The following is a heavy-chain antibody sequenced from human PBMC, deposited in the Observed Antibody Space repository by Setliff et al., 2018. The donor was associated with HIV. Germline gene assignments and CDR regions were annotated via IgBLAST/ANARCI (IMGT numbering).Heavy chain of an antibody. CDR3: AKDDRYYYDTSGSPSNWFDP. D-gene: IGHD3-22*01. Sequence: ASVKVSCKASGYTFTSYDINWVRQATGQGLEWMGWMNPNSGKTQYSQEFQGRVTMTRDTSTHTVYMELSSLRSEDTAVYYCAKDDRYYYDTSGSPSNWFDPWGQGTLVTVSS. CDR2: MNPNSGKT. V-gene: IGHV1-8*02. J-gene: IGHJ5*02. CDR1: GYTFTSYD.